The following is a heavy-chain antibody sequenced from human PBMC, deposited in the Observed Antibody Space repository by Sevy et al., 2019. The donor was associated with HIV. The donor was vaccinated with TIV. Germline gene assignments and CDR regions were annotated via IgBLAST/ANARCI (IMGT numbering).Heavy chain of an antibody. Sequence: SETLSLTCTVSGGSISSYYWSWIRQPPGKGLEWIGYIYYSGSTNYNPSLKSRVTISVDTSKNQFSLKLSSVTAADTAVYYCARDQGHYDFWSGYYYYYYGMDVWGQGTTVTVSS. V-gene: IGHV4-59*13. CDR3: ARDQGHYDFWSGYYYYYYGMDV. CDR1: GGSISSYY. J-gene: IGHJ6*02. D-gene: IGHD3-3*01. CDR2: IYYSGST.